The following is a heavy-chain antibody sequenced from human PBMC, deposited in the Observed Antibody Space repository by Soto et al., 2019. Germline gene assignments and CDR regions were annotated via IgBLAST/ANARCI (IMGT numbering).Heavy chain of an antibody. D-gene: IGHD3-9*01. CDR2: IYPGDSDT. V-gene: IGHV5-51*01. Sequence: PGESLKISCKGSGYSFTSYWIGWVRQMPGKGLEWMGIIYPGDSDTRYSPSFRGQVTISADKSISTAYLQWSSLKASDTAMYYCARQARYFDWLLFFDYWGQGTLVTVSS. CDR1: GYSFTSYW. J-gene: IGHJ4*02. CDR3: ARQARYFDWLLFFDY.